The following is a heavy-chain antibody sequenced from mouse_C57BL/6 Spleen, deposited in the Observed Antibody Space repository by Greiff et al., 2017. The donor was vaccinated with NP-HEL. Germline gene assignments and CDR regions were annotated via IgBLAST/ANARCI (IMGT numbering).Heavy chain of an antibody. J-gene: IGHJ2*01. CDR1: GYAFSSSW. D-gene: IGHD1-1*01. Sequence: VQLQESGPELVKPGASVKISCKASGYAFSSSWMNWVKQRPGKGLEWIGRIYPGDGDTNYNGKFKGKATLTADKSSSTAYMQLSSLTSEDSAVYFCARSDTTPGYGGQGSTLTVSS. CDR2: IYPGDGDT. V-gene: IGHV1-82*01. CDR3: ARSDTTPGY.